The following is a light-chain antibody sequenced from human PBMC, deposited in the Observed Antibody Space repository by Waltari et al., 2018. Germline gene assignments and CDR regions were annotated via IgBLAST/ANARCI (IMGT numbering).Light chain of an antibody. J-gene: IGLJ2*01. CDR3: AAWDDSLNGVV. CDR1: TSTTGRVL. CDR2: NNH. Sequence: QPVLTQSPPAPGPSGQRVTIPCSGSTSTTGRVLDTGYRHPPGTPPKPLIYNNHLRPSGVPDRFSGSKSGTSASLAISGLQSEDEADYYCAAWDDSLNGVVFGGGTKLSVL. V-gene: IGLV1-44*01.